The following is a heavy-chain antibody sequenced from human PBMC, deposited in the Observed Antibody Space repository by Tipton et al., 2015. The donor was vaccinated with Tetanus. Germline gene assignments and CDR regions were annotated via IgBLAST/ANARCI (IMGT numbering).Heavy chain of an antibody. V-gene: IGHV3-23*01. CDR3: AKEALGVLNL. D-gene: IGHD1-14*01. CDR1: GFTFKSYT. Sequence: SLRLSCAASGFTFKSYTMNWVRQAPGNGLEWVAAISGSRLTPYYADSVKGRFTISRDNSNNTLSLRLNSLRADDTALYYSAKEALGVLNLWGKGTTVIVSS. CDR2: ISGSRLTP. J-gene: IGHJ6*04.